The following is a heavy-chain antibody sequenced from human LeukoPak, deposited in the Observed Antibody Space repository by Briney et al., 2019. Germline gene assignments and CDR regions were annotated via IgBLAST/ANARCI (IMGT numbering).Heavy chain of an antibody. V-gene: IGHV4-34*01. CDR1: GGSFSGYY. D-gene: IGHD2-15*01. CDR3: ARGGGNCSGGSCPGPFDY. Sequence: SETLSLTCAVYGGSFSGYYWSWIRQPPGKGLEWIGEINHSGSTNYNPPLKSRVTISVDTSKNQFSLKLSSVTAADTAVYYCARGGGNCSGGSCPGPFDYWGQGTLVTVSS. J-gene: IGHJ4*02. CDR2: INHSGST.